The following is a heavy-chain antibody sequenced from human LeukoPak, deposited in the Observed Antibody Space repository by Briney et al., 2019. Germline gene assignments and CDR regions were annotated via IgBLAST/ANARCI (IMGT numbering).Heavy chain of an antibody. Sequence: PSETLSLTCTVAGRSIRSYYWSLIRQPPGKGLEWIGYIYYSGSTNYNPSLKSRVTISVDTSRNQFSLKLSSVTAADTAVYYCARRRGRGYDLPSKYYFDYWGQGTLVTVSS. D-gene: IGHD5-12*01. CDR1: GRSIRSYY. CDR2: IYYSGST. V-gene: IGHV4-59*08. J-gene: IGHJ4*02. CDR3: ARRRGRGYDLPSKYYFDY.